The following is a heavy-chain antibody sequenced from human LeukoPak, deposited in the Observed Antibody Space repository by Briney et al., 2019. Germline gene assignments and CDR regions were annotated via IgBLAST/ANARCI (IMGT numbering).Heavy chain of an antibody. D-gene: IGHD6-19*01. CDR1: GFTFSSYA. V-gene: IGHV3-23*01. J-gene: IGHJ4*02. CDR3: AKDRGSGWIRGFDY. CDR2: IIDSGSNT. Sequence: PGGSLRLSCAASGFTFSSYAMSWVRQAPGKGLEWVSGIIDSGSNTYHADSVKGRFTISRDNSKNTLYLHVNSLRAEDTAIYYCAKDRGSGWIRGFDYWGQGTLVTVSS.